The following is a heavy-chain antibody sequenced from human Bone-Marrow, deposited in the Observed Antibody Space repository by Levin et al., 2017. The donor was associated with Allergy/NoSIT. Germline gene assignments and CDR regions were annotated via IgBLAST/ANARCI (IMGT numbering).Heavy chain of an antibody. V-gene: IGHV3-23*01. CDR3: ASRWFDF. CDR2: ISGSAAGRT. J-gene: IGHJ5*01. CDR1: GFTFSIYD. Sequence: GGSLRLSCEASGFTFSIYDMNWVRQAPGKGLEWVSGISGSAAGRTYYADSVKGRFTISRDNSKNTLYLQMNSLRAEDTAVYYCASRWFDFGGQGTLVTVSS.